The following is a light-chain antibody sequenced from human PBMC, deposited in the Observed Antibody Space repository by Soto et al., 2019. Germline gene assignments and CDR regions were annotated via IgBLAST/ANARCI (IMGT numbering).Light chain of an antibody. Sequence: DVQMTQSPSTLSASVGDRVTITCRASQTIGSWLAWYQQKPGKAPNLLIYKASSLESGVPSRVSGSGFGTEFTLTITGLQPDDFENYYCQHYNSWAFGQGTKVEI. CDR1: QTIGSW. CDR2: KAS. J-gene: IGKJ1*01. CDR3: QHYNSWA. V-gene: IGKV1-5*03.